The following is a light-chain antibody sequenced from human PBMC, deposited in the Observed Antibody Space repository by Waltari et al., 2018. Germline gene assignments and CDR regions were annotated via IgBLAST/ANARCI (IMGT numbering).Light chain of an antibody. CDR1: NIGPKT. J-gene: IGLJ1*01. V-gene: IGLV3-21*04. CDR3: QVWDGSTDHYV. Sequence: YVLTQPPSLSVALGKTARLPCGGNNIGPKTVNCSQLKPGHAPVLLIYSDTDRPSGIPERFTGSKSGTTATLTISTVEAGDEADYYCQVWDGSTDHYVFGSGTKVTV. CDR2: SDT.